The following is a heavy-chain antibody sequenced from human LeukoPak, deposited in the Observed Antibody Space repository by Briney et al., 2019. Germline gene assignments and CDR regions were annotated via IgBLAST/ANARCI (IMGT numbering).Heavy chain of an antibody. J-gene: IGHJ4*02. CDR1: DGSIKTNYW. V-gene: IGHV4-4*02. Sequence: SETLSLTCTVSDGSIKTNYWWTWVRQPPGKGLEWIGETWHSGSSTNYNPSLKSRVTISVDKPKSQFPLKLTSVTAADTAIYYCARGNEYTWWQWSQGTLVTVSS. D-gene: IGHD2-15*01. CDR2: TWHSGSST. CDR3: ARGNEYTWWQ.